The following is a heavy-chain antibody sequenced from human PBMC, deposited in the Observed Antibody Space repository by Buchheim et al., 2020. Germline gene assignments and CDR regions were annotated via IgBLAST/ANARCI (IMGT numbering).Heavy chain of an antibody. CDR3: ARMPYPTTVTYGYYFDY. D-gene: IGHD4-17*01. V-gene: IGHV5-10-1*03. CDR2: IDPSDSYT. J-gene: IGHJ4*02. CDR1: GYSFTSYW. Sequence: EVQLVQSGAEVKKPGESLRISCKGSGYSFTSYWISWVRQMPGKGLEWMGRIDPSDSYTNYSPSFQGHVTISADKSISTAYPQWSSLKASDTAMYYCARMPYPTTVTYGYYFDYWGQGTL.